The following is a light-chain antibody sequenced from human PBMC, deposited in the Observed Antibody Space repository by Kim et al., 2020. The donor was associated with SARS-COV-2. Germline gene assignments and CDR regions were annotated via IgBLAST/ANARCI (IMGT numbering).Light chain of an antibody. CDR3: SSYTSSTVV. CDR2: DVS. CDR1: SSDVGGYNY. Sequence: PGQSITISCTGTSSDVGGYNYVSWYQQHPGKAPKLMIYDVSNRPSGVSNRFSGSKSGNTASLTISGLQAEEEADYYCSSYTSSTVVFGGGTQLTVL. V-gene: IGLV2-14*03. J-gene: IGLJ2*01.